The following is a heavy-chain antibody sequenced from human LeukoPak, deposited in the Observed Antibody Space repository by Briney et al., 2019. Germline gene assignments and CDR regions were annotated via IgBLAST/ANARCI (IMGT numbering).Heavy chain of an antibody. Sequence: ASVKVSCKASGYTFTSYGISWVRQAPGQGLEWMGWISAYNGNTNYAQKLQGRVTMTTDTSTSKAYMELRSLRSDDTAVYYCAREGYYDSSGYYWIDYWGQGTLVTVSS. D-gene: IGHD3-22*01. CDR1: GYTFTSYG. J-gene: IGHJ4*02. CDR3: AREGYYDSSGYYWIDY. CDR2: ISAYNGNT. V-gene: IGHV1-18*01.